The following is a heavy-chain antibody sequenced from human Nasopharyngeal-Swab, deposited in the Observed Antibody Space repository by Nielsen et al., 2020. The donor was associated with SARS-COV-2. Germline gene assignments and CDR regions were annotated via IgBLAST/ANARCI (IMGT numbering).Heavy chain of an antibody. V-gene: IGHV1-24*01. CDR3: AATVLSRLHGTAPHFDY. J-gene: IGHJ4*02. CDR2: FDPPEGKT. D-gene: IGHD1-1*01. CDR1: GYSLTDLG. Sequence: ASVKVSCKISGYSLTDLGMHWVRRGPGEGPEWMGGFDPPEGKTIYAEKFQGRVTMTEDTDTHTAYMEVSSLRSGDTAVYYCAATVLSRLHGTAPHFDYWGQGTHVTVSS.